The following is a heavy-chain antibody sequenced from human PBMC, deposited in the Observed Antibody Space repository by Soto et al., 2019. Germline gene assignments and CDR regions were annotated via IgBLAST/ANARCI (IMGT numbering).Heavy chain of an antibody. CDR1: GDSISSSSYY. CDR3: ARRFKIILTGFDN. Sequence: QLQLQESGPGLVKPSETLSLTCTVSGDSISSSSYYWGWIRQPPGKGLEWIGSIYYSGSTYYNPSLKSRVTISVDTSKNQFSLKLSSVTAADTAVYYCARRFKIILTGFDNWGQGTRVTVSS. CDR2: IYYSGST. V-gene: IGHV4-39*01. D-gene: IGHD3-9*01. J-gene: IGHJ4*02.